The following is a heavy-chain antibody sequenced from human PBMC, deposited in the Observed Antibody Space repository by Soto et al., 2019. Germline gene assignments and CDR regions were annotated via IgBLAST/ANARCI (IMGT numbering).Heavy chain of an antibody. J-gene: IGHJ4*02. CDR1: GFTFSDHY. CDR3: ARGRRQLGY. CDR2: ISIGGAIR. Sequence: GGSLRLSCAASGFTFSDHYMSWIRQAPGKGLDWLSYISIGGAIRYYAGSVRCRFTFSRDNAKNSLYLQMNSLRAEDTAVYYCARGRRQLGYWGPGTLVTVSS. V-gene: IGHV3-11*01. D-gene: IGHD6-13*01.